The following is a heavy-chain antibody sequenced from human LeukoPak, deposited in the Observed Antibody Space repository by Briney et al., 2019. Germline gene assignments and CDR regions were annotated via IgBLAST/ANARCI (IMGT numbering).Heavy chain of an antibody. Sequence: ASVTVSCKVSGYTLTELSMHWVRQAPGKGLEWMGGFDPEDGETIYAQKFQGRVTMTEDTSTDTAYMELSSLRSEDTAVYYCATRARPLGYCSSTSCRYFDYWGQGTLVTVSS. CDR2: FDPEDGET. J-gene: IGHJ4*02. V-gene: IGHV1-24*01. CDR1: GYTLTELS. CDR3: ATRARPLGYCSSTSCRYFDY. D-gene: IGHD2-2*01.